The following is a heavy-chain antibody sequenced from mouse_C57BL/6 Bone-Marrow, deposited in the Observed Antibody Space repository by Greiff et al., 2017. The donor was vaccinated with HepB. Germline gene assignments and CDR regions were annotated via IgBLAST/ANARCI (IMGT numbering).Heavy chain of an antibody. D-gene: IGHD1-1*01. V-gene: IGHV1-26*01. CDR3: ARGEGIYGSSPYAMDY. CDR2: INPNNGGT. J-gene: IGHJ4*01. Sequence: VQLQQSGPELVKPGASVKISCKASGYTFTDYYMNWVKQSHGKSLEWIGDINPNNGGTSYNQKFKGKATLTVDKSSSTAYMELRSLTSEDSAVYYCARGEGIYGSSPYAMDYWGQGTSVTVSS. CDR1: GYTFTDYY.